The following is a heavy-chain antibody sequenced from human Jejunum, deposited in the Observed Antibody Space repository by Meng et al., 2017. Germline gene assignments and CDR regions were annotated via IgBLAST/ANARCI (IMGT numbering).Heavy chain of an antibody. CDR3: ARKGKDYSNIYYFDY. D-gene: IGHD2-21*01. CDR1: GFSFTDYW. Sequence: GESLKISCKASGFSFTDYWIAWVRQMPGKGLEWMGIIFPSDSDTRYSPSFHGQVTISADKSITTAYLQWSTLEASDTAIYFCARKGKDYSNIYYFDYWGQGTQVTVSS. J-gene: IGHJ4*02. CDR2: IFPSDSDT. V-gene: IGHV5-51*01.